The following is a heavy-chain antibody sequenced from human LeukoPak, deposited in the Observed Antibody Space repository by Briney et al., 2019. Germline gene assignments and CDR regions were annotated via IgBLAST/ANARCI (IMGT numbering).Heavy chain of an antibody. CDR2: LYYGENS. D-gene: IGHD6-25*01. V-gene: IGHV4-39*01. Sequence: SETLSLTCTVSGGSISIISSSTYYWGWIRQAPGKGLEWIGSLYYGENSHYNPSLKSRATLSVDTSNNQFSLKLTSVTAASAAVYFCARQLPPAAADTRGYFYYWGQETVVTVSS. CDR1: GGSISIISSSTYY. CDR3: ARQLPPAAADTRGYFYY. J-gene: IGHJ4*02.